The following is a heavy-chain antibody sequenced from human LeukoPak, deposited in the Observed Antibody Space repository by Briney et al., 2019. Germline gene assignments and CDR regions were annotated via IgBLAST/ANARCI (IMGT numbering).Heavy chain of an antibody. D-gene: IGHD6-13*01. CDR1: GGSISSGSYY. Sequence: SQTLSLTCTVSGGSISSGSYYWSWIRQPAGKGLEWIGRIYTSGSTNYNPSLKSRVTISVDTSKNQFSLKLSSVTAADTAVYYCARGSSSFDYWGQGTLVTVSS. J-gene: IGHJ4*02. V-gene: IGHV4-61*02. CDR2: IYTSGST. CDR3: ARGSSSFDY.